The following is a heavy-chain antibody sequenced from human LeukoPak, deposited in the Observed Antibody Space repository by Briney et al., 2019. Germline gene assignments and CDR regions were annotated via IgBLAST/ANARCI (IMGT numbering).Heavy chain of an antibody. J-gene: IGHJ4*02. D-gene: IGHD1-26*01. CDR1: GFTFSSYA. Sequence: GRSLRLSCAASGFTFSSYAMHWVRQAPGKGLEWVAVISYDGSNKYYADSVKGRFTISRDNAKNSLYLQMNSLRAEDTALYYCAKGSIVGVRGYFDYWGQGTLVTVSS. V-gene: IGHV3-30-3*01. CDR2: ISYDGSNK. CDR3: AKGSIVGVRGYFDY.